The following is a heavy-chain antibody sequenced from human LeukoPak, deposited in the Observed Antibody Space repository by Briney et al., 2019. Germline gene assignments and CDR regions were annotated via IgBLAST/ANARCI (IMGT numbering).Heavy chain of an antibody. CDR2: ISGSGGST. D-gene: IGHD3-22*01. J-gene: IGHJ4*02. Sequence: PGGSLRLSCAASGFTFSSYGMSWVRQAPGKGLEWVSAISGSGGSTYYADSVKGRFTISRDNSKNTLYLQMNSLRAEDTAVYYCATPPDDSSGYYFHFDYWGQGTLVTVSS. CDR1: GFTFSSYG. CDR3: ATPPDDSSGYYFHFDY. V-gene: IGHV3-23*01.